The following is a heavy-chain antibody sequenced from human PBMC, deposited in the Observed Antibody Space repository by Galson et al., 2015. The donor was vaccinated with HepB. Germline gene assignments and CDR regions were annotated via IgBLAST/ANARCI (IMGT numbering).Heavy chain of an antibody. J-gene: IGHJ3*02. CDR1: GYTFTSYG. D-gene: IGHD2-15*01. CDR2: ISAYNGNT. V-gene: IGHV1-18*04. Sequence: SVKVSCKASGYTFTSYGISWVRQAPGQGLEWMGWISAYNGNTNYAQKLQGRVTMTTDTSTSTAYMELRSLRSDDTAVYYCARVLFVRVGYCSGGSCYLGFAFDIWGQGTMVTVSS. CDR3: ARVLFVRVGYCSGGSCYLGFAFDI.